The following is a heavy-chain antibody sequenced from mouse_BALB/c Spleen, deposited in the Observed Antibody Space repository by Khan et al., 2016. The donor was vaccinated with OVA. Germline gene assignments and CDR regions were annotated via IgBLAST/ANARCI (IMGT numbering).Heavy chain of an antibody. CDR3: ARGWDIAMDY. CDR1: GYTFTNYG. D-gene: IGHD4-1*01. CDR2: INPYTGET. J-gene: IGHJ4*01. V-gene: IGHV9-1*02. Sequence: QIQLVQSGPELKKPGETVKISCKASGYTFTNYGMNWVKQAPGKGLKWMGWINPYTGETTYADDFKGRSAFSLDTSASTAYLQINNLKNEDMATYFCARGWDIAMDYWGQGTSVTVSS.